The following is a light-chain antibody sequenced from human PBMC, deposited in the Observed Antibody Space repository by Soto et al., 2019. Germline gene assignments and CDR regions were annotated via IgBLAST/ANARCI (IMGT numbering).Light chain of an antibody. V-gene: IGKV3-20*01. J-gene: IGKJ4*02. Sequence: EIVLTQSPGNLSLSPGERATLSCRASQSVSSSYLAWYQQKPGQATRLLIHGASSRATGIPDRFSGSGSGTAVTLTISRLEPEVFAVYYCQQYGSSPPELTFGGGPKVDLK. CDR2: GAS. CDR3: QQYGSSPPELT. CDR1: QSVSSSY.